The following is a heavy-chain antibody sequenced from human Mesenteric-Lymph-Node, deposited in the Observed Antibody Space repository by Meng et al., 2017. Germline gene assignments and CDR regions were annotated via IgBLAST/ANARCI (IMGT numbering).Heavy chain of an antibody. D-gene: IGHD1-1*01. Sequence: GESLKISCAASGFTFSDYYMNWVRQAPGKGLEWVSSISSSSTIYYADSVKGRFTISRDDAKNSVFLQMNSLRAEDTAVYYCAKAGPLTNELDYWGQGTLVTVSS. CDR2: ISSSSTI. CDR3: AKAGPLTNELDY. J-gene: IGHJ4*02. V-gene: IGHV3-69-1*02. CDR1: GFTFSDYY.